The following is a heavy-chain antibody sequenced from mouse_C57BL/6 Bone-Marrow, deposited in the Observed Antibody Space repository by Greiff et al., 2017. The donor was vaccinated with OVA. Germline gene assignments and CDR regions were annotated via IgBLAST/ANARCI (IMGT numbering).Heavy chain of an antibody. V-gene: IGHV5-4*03. Sequence: EVKLMESGGGLVKPGGSLKLSCAASGFTFSSYAMSWVRQTPEKRLEWVATISDGGSYTYYPDNVKGRFTISRDNAKNNLYLQMSHLKSEDTAMYYCARAVITTVGFDYWGQGTTLTVSS. CDR2: ISDGGSYT. D-gene: IGHD1-1*01. J-gene: IGHJ2*01. CDR1: GFTFSSYA. CDR3: ARAVITTVGFDY.